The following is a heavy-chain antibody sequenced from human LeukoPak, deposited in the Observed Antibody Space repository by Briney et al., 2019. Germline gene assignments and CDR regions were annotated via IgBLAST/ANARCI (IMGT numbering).Heavy chain of an antibody. CDR3: AKAPHARYCSSTSCLPFYFDY. D-gene: IGHD2-2*01. Sequence: GGSLRLSCAASGFTFSSYAMSWVRQAPGKGLEWVSAISGSGGSTYYADSVKGRFTISRDNSKNTLYLQMNSLRAEDTAVYYCAKAPHARYCSSTSCLPFYFDYWGQGTLVTVSS. V-gene: IGHV3-23*01. CDR1: GFTFSSYA. J-gene: IGHJ4*02. CDR2: ISGSGGST.